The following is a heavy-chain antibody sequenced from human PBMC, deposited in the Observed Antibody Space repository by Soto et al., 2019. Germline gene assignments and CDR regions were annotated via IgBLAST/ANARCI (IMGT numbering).Heavy chain of an antibody. Sequence: GGSLRLCCAASGFTFSSYSMNWVRQAPGKGLEWVSSISSSSSYIYYADSVKGRFTISRDNAKNSLYLQMNSLRAEDTAVYYCARIRKDIVVVPADTNWFDPWGQGTLVTGSS. CDR2: ISSSSSYI. D-gene: IGHD2-2*01. CDR3: ARIRKDIVVVPADTNWFDP. V-gene: IGHV3-21*01. CDR1: GFTFSSYS. J-gene: IGHJ5*02.